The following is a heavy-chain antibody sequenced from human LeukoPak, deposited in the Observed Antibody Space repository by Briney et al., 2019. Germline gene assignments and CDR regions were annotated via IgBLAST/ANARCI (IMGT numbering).Heavy chain of an antibody. J-gene: IGHJ3*02. Sequence: ASVKVSRRVSGYSLSDLSIHWVRHVPGKGLEWMGGFEPEEGEHGETIYAQKFEGRLTLTEDTATDTAYMEFVSLTSADTAVYYCATDRLEIYALHIWGQGTVVTVSS. D-gene: IGHD1-1*01. V-gene: IGHV1-24*01. CDR2: FEPEEGEHGET. CDR3: ATDRLEIYALHI. CDR1: GYSLSDLS.